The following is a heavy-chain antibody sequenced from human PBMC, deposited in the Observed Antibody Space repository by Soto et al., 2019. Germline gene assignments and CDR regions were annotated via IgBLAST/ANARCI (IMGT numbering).Heavy chain of an antibody. Sequence: ASVKVSCKASGYTFTSYGISWVRQAPGQGLEWMGWISAYNGNTNYAQKLQGRVTMTTDTSTSTAYMELRSLRSDDTAVYYCARDIVVVPAAITGTTFDYWGQGTLVTVSS. CDR2: ISAYNGNT. J-gene: IGHJ4*02. D-gene: IGHD2-2*02. V-gene: IGHV1-18*01. CDR3: ARDIVVVPAAITGTTFDY. CDR1: GYTFTSYG.